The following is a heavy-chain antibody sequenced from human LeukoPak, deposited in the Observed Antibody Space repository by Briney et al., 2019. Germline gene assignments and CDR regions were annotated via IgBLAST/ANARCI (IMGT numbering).Heavy chain of an antibody. CDR3: ARHLGGGIYFDY. CDR1: GASITGHY. V-gene: IGHV4-59*08. D-gene: IGHD3-16*01. J-gene: IGHJ4*02. CDR2: IYYSGTT. Sequence: SETLSLTCTVSGASITGHYWSWIRQPPGKGLEWSGFIYYSGTTNYNPSLKSRVTISVDTSKNQFSLTLSSVTAADTAVYYCARHLGGGIYFDYWGQGTLVTVSS.